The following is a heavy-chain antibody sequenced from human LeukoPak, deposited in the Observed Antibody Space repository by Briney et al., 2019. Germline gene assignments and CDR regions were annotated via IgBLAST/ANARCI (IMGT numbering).Heavy chain of an antibody. D-gene: IGHD1-7*01. V-gene: IGHV3-21*01. J-gene: IGHJ5*02. CDR3: AREATGITGTSCWFDP. CDR2: ISSSSSYI. CDR1: GFTFSSYS. Sequence: PGGSLRLSCAASGFTFSSYSMNWVRQAPGKGLEWVSSISSSSSYIYYADSVKGRFTISRDNAKNSLYLQMNSLRAEDTAVYYCAREATGITGTSCWFDPWGQGTLVTVSS.